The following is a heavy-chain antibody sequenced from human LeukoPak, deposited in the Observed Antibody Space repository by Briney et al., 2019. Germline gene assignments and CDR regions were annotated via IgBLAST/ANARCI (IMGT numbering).Heavy chain of an antibody. D-gene: IGHD6-6*01. V-gene: IGHV4-4*07. CDR2: IYTSGST. CDR3: AREIAARPYYYYYMDL. CDR1: GGSMSSYY. J-gene: IGHJ6*03. Sequence: TSETLSLTCTVSGGSMSSYYWSCIRQPAGEGLEWIGRIYTSGSTNYNPSLKRRVTMSVDTSKNQFSLKLSYVTAADTAVYYCAREIAARPYYYYYMDLWGKGPTVTVSS.